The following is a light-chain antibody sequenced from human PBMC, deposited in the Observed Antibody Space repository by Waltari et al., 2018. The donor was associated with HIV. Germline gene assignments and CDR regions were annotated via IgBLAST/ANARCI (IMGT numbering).Light chain of an antibody. V-gene: IGLV6-57*04. J-gene: IGLJ3*02. Sequence: FILTQPHSVSESPGKTVIISCTRNSGDIASKYVQWYQQPPGSAPTPVIYEDNRRPSGVPDRFSGSIDSASNSAFLTISGLKTEDEAAYYCQSYDYTIQVFGGGTKLTVL. CDR3: QSYDYTIQV. CDR1: SGDIASKY. CDR2: EDN.